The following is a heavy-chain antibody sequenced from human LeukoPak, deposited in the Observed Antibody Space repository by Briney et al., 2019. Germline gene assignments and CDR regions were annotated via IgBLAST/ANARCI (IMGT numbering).Heavy chain of an antibody. CDR2: IYYSGST. CDR1: GVSISSYY. V-gene: IGHV4-59*01. J-gene: IGHJ4*02. Sequence: PSETLSLTCTVSGVSISSYYWSWIRQPPGKGLEWIGYIYYSGSTNYNPSLKSRVTISVDTSKNQFSLKLSSVTAADTAVYYCASGYSYGPFDYWGQGTLVTVSS. D-gene: IGHD5-18*01. CDR3: ASGYSYGPFDY.